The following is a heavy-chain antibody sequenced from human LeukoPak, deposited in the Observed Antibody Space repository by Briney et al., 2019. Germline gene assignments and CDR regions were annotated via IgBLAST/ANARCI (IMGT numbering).Heavy chain of an antibody. J-gene: IGHJ4*02. CDR3: AKCPHYGDSPYYFDH. CDR2: INASGGTT. CDR1: GYTFSSYY. Sequence: ASVKVSCKASGYTFSSYYMHWVRQAPGQGLEWMGVINASGGTTSYAQRFQGRVTMTRDTSTSIVYMELSSLRSEDTAVYYCAKCPHYGDSPYYFDHWGQGTLVTVSS. D-gene: IGHD4-17*01. V-gene: IGHV1-46*01.